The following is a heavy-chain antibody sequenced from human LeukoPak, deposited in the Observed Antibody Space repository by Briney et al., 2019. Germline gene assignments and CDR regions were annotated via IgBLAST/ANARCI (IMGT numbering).Heavy chain of an antibody. V-gene: IGHV3-33*06. CDR2: IWYDGSNK. CDR3: AKGRYCSSVSCYSPWYFDY. J-gene: IGHJ4*02. D-gene: IGHD2-15*01. CDR1: GFTSSSYG. Sequence: PGGSLRLPCAASGFTSSSYGMHWVRQAPGKGLEWVAVIWYDGSNKYYADSVKGRFTISRDNSKNTLYLQLNSLGAEDTAVYYCAKGRYCSSVSCYSPWYFDYWGQGALVTVSS.